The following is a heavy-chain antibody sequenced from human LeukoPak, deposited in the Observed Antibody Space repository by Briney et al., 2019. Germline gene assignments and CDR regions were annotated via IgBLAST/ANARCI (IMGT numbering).Heavy chain of an antibody. D-gene: IGHD2-2*02. CDR3: ARGFRLSAIEDWIDP. Sequence: ASVKVSCKASGYTFTAYYMHWVRLAPGQGLEWMGWITPNSGGTKYAQRFQGRVTMTRDTSISTAYMELSGLRSDDTAVYYCARGFRLSAIEDWIDPWGQGTLVTVSS. J-gene: IGHJ5*02. V-gene: IGHV1-2*02. CDR1: GYTFTAYY. CDR2: ITPNSGGT.